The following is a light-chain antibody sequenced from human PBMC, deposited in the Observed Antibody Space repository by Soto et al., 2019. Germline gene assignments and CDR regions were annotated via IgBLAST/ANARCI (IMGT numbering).Light chain of an antibody. V-gene: IGKV3-20*01. Sequence: EIVLTHCPGTLALSPLERATLSCRASQSVSSSYLAWYQQKPGQAPRLLIYGASGRAPGIPDRFSGSGSGTDFTLTINSVQPEDFAIYYCQQTYSRHPWTFGQGTKVDIK. CDR3: QQTYSRHPWT. CDR2: GAS. CDR1: QSVSSSY. J-gene: IGKJ1*01.